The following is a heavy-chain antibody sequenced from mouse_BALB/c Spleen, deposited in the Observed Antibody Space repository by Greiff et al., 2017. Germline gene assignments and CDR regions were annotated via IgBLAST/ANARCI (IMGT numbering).Heavy chain of an antibody. J-gene: IGHJ1*01. D-gene: IGHD1-1*01. Sequence: EVQLVESGGGLVQPKGSLKLSCAASGFTFNTYAMNWVRQAPGKGLEWVARIRSKSNNYATYYADSVKDRFTISRDDSQSMLYLQMNNLKTEDTAMYYCVRRDYGSSYRYFDVWGAGTTVTVSS. CDR1: GFTFNTYA. CDR3: VRRDYGSSYRYFDV. CDR2: IRSKSNNYAT. V-gene: IGHV10-1*02.